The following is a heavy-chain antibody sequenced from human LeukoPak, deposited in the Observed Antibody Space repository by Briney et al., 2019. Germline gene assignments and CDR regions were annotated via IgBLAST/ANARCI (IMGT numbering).Heavy chain of an antibody. J-gene: IGHJ4*02. Sequence: PGGSLRLSCAASGFTFSTFPMNWVRQAPGKGLEWVSSISSGSGYIYYADSVKGRFTISRANAKNSLYLQMNSLRAEDTAVYYCARGYGGYGKYYFDSWGQGTLVTVSS. V-gene: IGHV3-21*01. CDR1: GFTFSTFP. D-gene: IGHD4-17*01. CDR2: ISSGSGYI. CDR3: ARGYGGYGKYYFDS.